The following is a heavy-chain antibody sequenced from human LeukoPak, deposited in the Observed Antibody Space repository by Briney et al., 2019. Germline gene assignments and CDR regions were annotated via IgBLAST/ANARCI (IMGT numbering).Heavy chain of an antibody. CDR3: ARDFGTVVTDDAFDI. CDR1: GYTFTSYG. CDR2: ISAYNGNT. J-gene: IGHJ3*02. D-gene: IGHD4-23*01. V-gene: IGHV1-18*01. Sequence: ASVTVSCKASGYTFTSYGISWVRQAPGQGLEWTGWISAYNGNTNYAQKLQGRVTTTTDTSTSTAYMELRSLRSDDTAVYYCARDFGTVVTDDAFDIWGQGTMVTVSS.